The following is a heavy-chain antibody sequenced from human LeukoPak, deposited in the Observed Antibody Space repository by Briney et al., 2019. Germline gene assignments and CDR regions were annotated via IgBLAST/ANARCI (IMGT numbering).Heavy chain of an antibody. V-gene: IGHV3-49*04. D-gene: IGHD3-10*01. Sequence: PGRSLRLSCTASGFTFGDYAMSWVRQAPAKGLGRVGFIRSKAYGGTTEYAASVKGRFSISRDDSKSIGHLQMNSLKTEDTAVYYCTSPFADYFGSGSYYNAYYYYGMDVWGQGTTVTVSS. J-gene: IGHJ6*02. CDR2: IRSKAYGGTT. CDR3: TSPFADYFGSGSYYNAYYYYGMDV. CDR1: GFTFGDYA.